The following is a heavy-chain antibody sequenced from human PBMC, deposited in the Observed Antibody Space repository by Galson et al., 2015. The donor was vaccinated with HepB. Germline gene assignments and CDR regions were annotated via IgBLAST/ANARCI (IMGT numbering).Heavy chain of an antibody. CDR3: ARSPEDY. D-gene: IGHD1-14*01. Sequence: SLRLSCAASGFTLSNYWMSWVRQTPGKGLEWVANIKRDGSEKYYLDSVRGRFTISRDNAKNSLYLQMNSLRVEDTAVHYCARSPEDYWGQGTLVTVSS. CDR2: IKRDGSEK. V-gene: IGHV3-7*03. J-gene: IGHJ4*02. CDR1: GFTLSNYW.